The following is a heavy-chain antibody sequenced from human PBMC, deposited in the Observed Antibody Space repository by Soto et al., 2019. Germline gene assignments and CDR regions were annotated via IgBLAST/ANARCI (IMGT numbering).Heavy chain of an antibody. CDR1: AGSISSPGYY. V-gene: IGHV4-31*03. D-gene: IGHD1-1*01. CDR3: ARGATATTARGAFDI. Sequence: QVQLQESGPGLMKPSQTLSLTCSVSAGSISSPGYYWSWIRQHPGKGLEWLGYIFHTGSTNYNPALKSRLTMSLHTSKKQFSLKLTSVTPADTARYYCARGATATTARGAFDIWGQGTMVTVSS. CDR2: IFHTGST. J-gene: IGHJ3*02.